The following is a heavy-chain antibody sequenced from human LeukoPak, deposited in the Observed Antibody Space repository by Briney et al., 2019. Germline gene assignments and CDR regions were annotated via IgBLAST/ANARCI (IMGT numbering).Heavy chain of an antibody. J-gene: IGHJ3*02. V-gene: IGHV4-59*08. CDR1: GGSISSYS. D-gene: IGHD4-23*01. Sequence: RPSETLSLTCTVSGGSISSYSWSWIRQPPGKGLEWIGYIYYSGSTNYNPSVKSRVTISIDTSKNQFSLKLSSVTAADTAVYYCARHGGRPLIDAFDIWGQGTMVTVSS. CDR3: ARHGGRPLIDAFDI. CDR2: IYYSGST.